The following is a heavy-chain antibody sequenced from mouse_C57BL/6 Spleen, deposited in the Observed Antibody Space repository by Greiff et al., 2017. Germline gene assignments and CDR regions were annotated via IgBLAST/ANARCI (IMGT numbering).Heavy chain of an antibody. D-gene: IGHD2-4*01. CDR1: GFSLTSYG. CDR3: AKNDDYDYYAMDY. Sequence: VKLMESGPGLVQPSQCLSITCTASGFSLTSYGVHWVRQSPGKGLEWLGVIWSGGSTDYNASFMSRLSITKDNSKSQVFFKMNSLQADDTAIYYCAKNDDYDYYAMDYWGQGTSVTVSS. V-gene: IGHV2-5*01. J-gene: IGHJ4*01. CDR2: IWSGGST.